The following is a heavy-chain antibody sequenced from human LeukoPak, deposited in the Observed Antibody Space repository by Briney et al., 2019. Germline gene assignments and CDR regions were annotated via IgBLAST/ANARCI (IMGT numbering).Heavy chain of an antibody. D-gene: IGHD3-22*01. J-gene: IGHJ4*02. CDR1: GFTLSSYA. V-gene: IGHV3-23*01. CDR2: ISGSGGST. CDR3: AKSLNYYDSSGYYGALDY. Sequence: QPGGSLRLSCAASGFTLSSYAMSWVRQAPGKGLEWVSAISGSGGSTYYADSVKGRFTISRDNSKNTLYLQMNSLRAEDTAVYYCAKSLNYYDSSGYYGALDYWGQGTLVTVSS.